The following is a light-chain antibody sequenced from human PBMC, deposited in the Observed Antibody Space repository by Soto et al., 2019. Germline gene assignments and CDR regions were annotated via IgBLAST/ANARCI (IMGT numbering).Light chain of an antibody. CDR2: EAS. V-gene: IGKV1-5*03. Sequence: DIQMTQSPSTLSASVGDRVTITCRASQSIGSWLAWHQQKPGKAPRLLIYEASSLQSGVPSRFSGSGSGTEFTLTSSSLQPDDFAAYYCQQYNSYSETFGQGTKLEIK. CDR3: QQYNSYSET. J-gene: IGKJ2*01. CDR1: QSIGSW.